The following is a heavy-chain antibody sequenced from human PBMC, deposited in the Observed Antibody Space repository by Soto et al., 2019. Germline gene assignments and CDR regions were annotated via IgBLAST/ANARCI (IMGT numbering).Heavy chain of an antibody. CDR1: GFIFTRFC. V-gene: IGHV3-7*03. J-gene: IGHJ6*02. CDR2: IRQAGSEK. D-gene: IGHD4-4*01. Sequence: EVQLVESGGGLVQPGGSLRLSCAASGFIFTRFCMSWVRQAPGKGLEWVANIRQAGSEKYYVDSVKGRFTISRDNSENSLYLQMNSLRAEDTAVYYCARAPGDYSNYGGPFRDRYGMDVWGQGTTVTVSS. CDR3: ARAPGDYSNYGGPFRDRYGMDV.